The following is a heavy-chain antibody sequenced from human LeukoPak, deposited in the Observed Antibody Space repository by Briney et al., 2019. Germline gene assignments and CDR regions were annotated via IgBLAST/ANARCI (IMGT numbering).Heavy chain of an antibody. V-gene: IGHV3-74*01. CDR3: AKDLRRAPYGMDV. D-gene: IGHD3-10*01. CDR2: INSDGSST. Sequence: GGSLRLSCAASGFTFSSYWMHWVRQAPGKGLVWVSRINSDGSSTSYADSVKGRFTISRDNAKNTLYLQMNSPRADDTAVYYCAKDLRRAPYGMDVWGQGTTVTVSS. CDR1: GFTFSSYW. J-gene: IGHJ6*02.